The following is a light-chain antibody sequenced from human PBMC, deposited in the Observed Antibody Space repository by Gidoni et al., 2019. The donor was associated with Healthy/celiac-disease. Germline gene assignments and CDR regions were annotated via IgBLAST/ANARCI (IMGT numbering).Light chain of an antibody. Sequence: EIVLTQSPGTLSLSPGERATLYCRASQSVSSSYLAWYQQKPGQAPRLLIYGASSRATGIPDRFSGSGSGTDFTLTISRLEPEDFAVYYCQQYGSSPGSLTFGGGTKVEIK. J-gene: IGKJ4*01. V-gene: IGKV3-20*01. CDR1: QSVSSSY. CDR3: QQYGSSPGSLT. CDR2: GAS.